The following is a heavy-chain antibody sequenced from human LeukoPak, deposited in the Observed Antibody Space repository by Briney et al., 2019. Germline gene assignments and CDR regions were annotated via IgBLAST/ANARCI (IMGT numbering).Heavy chain of an antibody. CDR2: INTDGTVT. D-gene: IGHD6-19*01. J-gene: IGHJ4*02. Sequence: GGSLILSCAASGFTFSKYWMLWVRQAPGKGLESVSRINTDGTVTTYADSAKGRFTVSRDNADNTMFLQMNSVRDEDTAVYYCATKQWLAPPPDSWGQGTPVTVSS. CDR1: GFTFSKYW. V-gene: IGHV3-74*01. CDR3: ATKQWLAPPPDS.